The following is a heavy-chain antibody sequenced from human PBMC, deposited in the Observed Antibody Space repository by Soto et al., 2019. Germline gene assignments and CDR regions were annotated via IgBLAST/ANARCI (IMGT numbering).Heavy chain of an antibody. V-gene: IGHV4-59*01. J-gene: IGHJ4*02. CDR2: IYSSGST. Sequence: WETLSLTCTVSGGSINYYYWSWIRQPPGKGLEWIGYIYSSGSTNYNPSLKSRVTISVDTSKNQFSLRLSSVTAADTAVYYCARCLKYSSPDYWGQGTLVTVSS. D-gene: IGHD6-13*01. CDR1: GGSINYYY. CDR3: ARCLKYSSPDY.